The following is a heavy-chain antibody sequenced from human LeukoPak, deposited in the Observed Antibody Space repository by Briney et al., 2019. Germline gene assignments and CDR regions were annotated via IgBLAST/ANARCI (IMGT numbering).Heavy chain of an antibody. V-gene: IGHV1-46*01. J-gene: IGHJ4*02. CDR1: GYTFTKNY. Sequence: GASVKVSCKASGYTFTKNYMHWVRQAPGQGLEWMGIINPSGGSTRYAEKFQGRVTMTRDTSTSTVYMEVSSLKSEDTAVYYCARSGDMIRGVIQSNFDFWGQGTLVTVSS. CDR2: INPSGGST. CDR3: ARSGDMIRGVIQSNFDF. D-gene: IGHD3-10*01.